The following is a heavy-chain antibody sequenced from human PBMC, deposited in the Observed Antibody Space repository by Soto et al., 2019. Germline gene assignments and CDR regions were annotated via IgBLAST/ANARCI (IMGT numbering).Heavy chain of an antibody. Sequence: SETLSLTCTVSGVSISSDEYYWIWIRQPPGKGLDWIGYIYYSGSTYYNPSLKSRVTLSVDTSENQFSLEVTSVTAADTAVYYCARGVHYYGDNDYYYYGMDVWGQGTTVTVSS. V-gene: IGHV4-30-4*01. D-gene: IGHD4-17*01. CDR2: IYYSGST. CDR3: ARGVHYYGDNDYYYYGMDV. J-gene: IGHJ6*02. CDR1: GVSISSDEYY.